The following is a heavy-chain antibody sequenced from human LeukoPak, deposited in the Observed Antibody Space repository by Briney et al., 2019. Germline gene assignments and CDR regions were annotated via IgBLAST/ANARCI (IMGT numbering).Heavy chain of an antibody. CDR2: IYHSGST. V-gene: IGHV4-4*02. CDR3: ARGSWFDP. CDR1: GDSISSTNW. J-gene: IGHJ5*02. Sequence: SGTLSLTCAVSGDSISSTNWWSWVRQPPGKGLEWIGEIYHSGSTNYNPSLKSRVIISVDKSKNQFSLKLTSVTDADTAVYYCARGSWFDPWGQGALVTVSS.